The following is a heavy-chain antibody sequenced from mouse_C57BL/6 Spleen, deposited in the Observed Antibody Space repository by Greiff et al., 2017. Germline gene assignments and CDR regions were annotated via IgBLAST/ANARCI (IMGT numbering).Heavy chain of an antibody. CDR2: IHPNSGST. CDR1: GYTFTSYW. J-gene: IGHJ4*01. Sequence: VQLQQPGAELVKPGASVKLSCKASGYTFTSYWMHWVKPRPGQGLEWIGMIHPNSGSTNYNEKFKSKATLTVDKSSSTAYMQRSSLTSEDSAVYYCASSRDYAAMDYWGQGTSVTVSS. V-gene: IGHV1-64*01. CDR3: ASSRDYAAMDY.